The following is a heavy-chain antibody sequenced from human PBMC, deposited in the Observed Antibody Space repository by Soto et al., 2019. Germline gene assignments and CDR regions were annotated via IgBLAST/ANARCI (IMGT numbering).Heavy chain of an antibody. CDR3: ARDNRSFCNGYYSRYDYYGMDV. J-gene: IGHJ6*02. CDR1: GFSFSDYY. CDR2: ISSSGYAI. Sequence: QVQLVESGGGLVKPGGSLRLSCAASGFSFSDYYMTWIRQAPGKGLEWLSYISSSGYAIYYADSVKGRFTISRDNAKNSVSLKMKSLRDEDAAVYYCARDNRSFCNGYYSRYDYYGMDVWGQGTTVNV. D-gene: IGHD3-3*01. V-gene: IGHV3-11*01.